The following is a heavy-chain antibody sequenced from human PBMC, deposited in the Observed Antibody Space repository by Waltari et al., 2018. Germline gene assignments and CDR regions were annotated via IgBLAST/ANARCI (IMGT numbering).Heavy chain of an antibody. V-gene: IGHV1-3*01. D-gene: IGHD1-26*01. J-gene: IGHJ5*02. Sequence: QVQLVQSGAEVKKYGASVKVSCKASGYTFTSYAMHWVRQAPGQRLEWMGWINAGNGNTKYSQKFQGRVTITRDTSASTAYMELSSLRSEDTAVYYCARDPDSGSYYNWFDPWGQGTLVTVSS. CDR2: INAGNGNT. CDR1: GYTFTSYA. CDR3: ARDPDSGSYYNWFDP.